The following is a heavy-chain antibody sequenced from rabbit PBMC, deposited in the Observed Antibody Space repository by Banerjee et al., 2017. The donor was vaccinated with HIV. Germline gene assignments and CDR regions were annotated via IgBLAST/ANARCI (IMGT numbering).Heavy chain of an antibody. Sequence: QSLEESGGDLVKPGASLTLTCTASGFSFSGGYWICWVRQAPGKGLEWIACIYAGFSGGTYYASWAKGRFTISKTSSTTVTLQMTSLTAADTATYFCARRGAGAAGDNYATGDAFDPWGPGTLVTVS. CDR3: ARRGAGAAGDNYATGDAFDP. CDR1: GFSFSGGYW. J-gene: IGHJ2*01. V-gene: IGHV1S40*01. CDR2: IYAGFSGGT. D-gene: IGHD6-1*01.